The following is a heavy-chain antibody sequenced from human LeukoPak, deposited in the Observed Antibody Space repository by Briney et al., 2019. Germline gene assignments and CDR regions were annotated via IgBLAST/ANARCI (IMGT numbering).Heavy chain of an antibody. D-gene: IGHD3-16*02. CDR3: ATDSLMITFGGVIDQYGMDV. Sequence: ASVKVSCKVSGYTLTGLSMHWVRQAPGKGLEWMGGFDPEDGETIYAQKFQGRVTMTEDTSTDTAYMELSSLRSEDTAVYYCATDSLMITFGGVIDQYGMDVWGQGTTVTVSS. CDR2: FDPEDGET. CDR1: GYTLTGLS. V-gene: IGHV1-24*01. J-gene: IGHJ6*02.